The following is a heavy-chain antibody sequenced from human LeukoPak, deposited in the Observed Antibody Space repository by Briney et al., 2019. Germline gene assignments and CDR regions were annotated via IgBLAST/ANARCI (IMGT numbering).Heavy chain of an antibody. CDR2: INSNGDT. J-gene: IGHJ5*01. Sequence: PSETLSLTCTVSGGSISSYDWIWIRQPAGQGLEWIGRINSNGDTVYNPSLKSRATMSLDMTNNQFSLKLSSVTAADTAVYCCARDRGLDGSDQLDSWGPGTLVTVSS. D-gene: IGHD3-10*01. V-gene: IGHV4-4*07. CDR1: GGSISSYD. CDR3: ARDRGLDGSDQLDS.